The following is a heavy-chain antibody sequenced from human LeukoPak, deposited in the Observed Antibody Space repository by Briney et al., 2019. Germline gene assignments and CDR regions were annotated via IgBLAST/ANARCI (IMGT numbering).Heavy chain of an antibody. CDR3: ARLQCGDFYFDY. V-gene: IGHV4-39*01. D-gene: IGHD4-17*01. Sequence: SETLSLTCTVSGGSISSSSDYWGWIRHPAGKGLEWIGSIYYSGSTSYNPSLKSRVTISVDTSKNQFSLRLSSVTAADTAVYYCARLQCGDFYFDYWGQGTLVTVSS. J-gene: IGHJ4*02. CDR1: GGSISSSSDY. CDR2: IYYSGST.